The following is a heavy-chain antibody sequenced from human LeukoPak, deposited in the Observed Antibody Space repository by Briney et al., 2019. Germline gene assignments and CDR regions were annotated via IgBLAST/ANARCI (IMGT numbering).Heavy chain of an antibody. J-gene: IGHJ5*02. D-gene: IGHD6-19*01. CDR2: ISGSGGST. Sequence: PGGSLRLSCAASGFTFSSYAMSWVRQAPGKGLEWVSAISGSGGSTYYADSVKGRFTISRDNSKNTLYLQMNSLRAEDTAVYYCAKVHHSSGWYAWQNWFDPWGQGTLVTVSS. V-gene: IGHV3-23*01. CDR1: GFTFSSYA. CDR3: AKVHHSSGWYAWQNWFDP.